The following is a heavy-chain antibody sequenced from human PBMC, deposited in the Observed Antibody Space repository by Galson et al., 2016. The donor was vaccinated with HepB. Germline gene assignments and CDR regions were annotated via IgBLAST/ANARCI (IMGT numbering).Heavy chain of an antibody. J-gene: IGHJ3*02. D-gene: IGHD3-22*01. V-gene: IGHV3-74*01. CDR1: GFTFSSYW. CDR2: INSDGNTT. CDR3: AREGYYYDNRGYRMENAFYI. Sequence: SLRLSCAASGFTFSSYWMHWVRQAPGKGLVWVSRINSDGNTTNYADSVKGRFTISRDNAKNTLYLQMNSLRAEDTAVYYCAREGYYYDNRGYRMENAFYIWGQGTMVTVSS.